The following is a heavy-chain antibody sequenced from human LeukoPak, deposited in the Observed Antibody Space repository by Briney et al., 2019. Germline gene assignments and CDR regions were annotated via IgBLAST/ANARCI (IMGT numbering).Heavy chain of an antibody. D-gene: IGHD5-24*01. CDR2: ISGGNSDT. V-gene: IGHV5-51*01. CDR1: GYSFPNYW. J-gene: IGHJ3*01. Sequence: GESLKISCKGSGYSFPNYWIGWVRQMPGKGLEWMGIISGGNSDTTYSPSFQGQVTISADKSITTAYLQWSSLKASDTAMYYCARSPGDGYRVGVDDFWGKGTMVTVSS. CDR3: ARSPGDGYRVGVDDF.